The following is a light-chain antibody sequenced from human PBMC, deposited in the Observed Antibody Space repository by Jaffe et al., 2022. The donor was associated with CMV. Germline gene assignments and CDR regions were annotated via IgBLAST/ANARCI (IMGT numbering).Light chain of an antibody. V-gene: IGKV3-20*01. CDR1: QSVSSAY. J-gene: IGKJ2*01. Sequence: EIVLTQSPGTLSLSPGETATLSCRASQSVSSAYLAWYQQKPGQAPRLLMYTASSRATGIPDRFSGSGSGTDFTLTINSLAPEDFAVYYCQRYGSSPAYTFGQGTKLEIK. CDR3: QRYGSSPAYT. CDR2: TAS.